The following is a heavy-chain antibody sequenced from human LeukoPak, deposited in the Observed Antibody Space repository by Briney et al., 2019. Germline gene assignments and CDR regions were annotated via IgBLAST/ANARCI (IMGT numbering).Heavy chain of an antibody. CDR1: GFTFSGSA. J-gene: IGHJ4*02. Sequence: GGSLRLSCAASGFTFSGSAMSWVRQAPGKGLEYVSAISYNGGSTYYADFVKGRFTISRDNSKNTLYLQMSSLRAEDTAVYYCVKVFGKSNFDYWGQGTLVTVSS. D-gene: IGHD3-3*01. CDR2: ISYNGGST. CDR3: VKVFGKSNFDY. V-gene: IGHV3-64D*06.